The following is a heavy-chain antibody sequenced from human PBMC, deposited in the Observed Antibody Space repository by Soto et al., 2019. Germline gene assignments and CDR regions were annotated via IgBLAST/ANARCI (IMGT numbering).Heavy chain of an antibody. D-gene: IGHD2-2*01. V-gene: IGHV5-10-1*04. CDR1: GYSFTSYW. Sequence: PGESLKISCKGSGYSFTSYWISWVRQMPGKGLEWMGRIDPSDSYTNYSPSFQGQVTISADKSISTAYLQWSSLKASDTAMYYCARLDYCISTSCYVNYYYGMDVWGQGTTVTVSS. CDR3: ARLDYCISTSCYVNYYYGMDV. J-gene: IGHJ6*02. CDR2: IDPSDSYT.